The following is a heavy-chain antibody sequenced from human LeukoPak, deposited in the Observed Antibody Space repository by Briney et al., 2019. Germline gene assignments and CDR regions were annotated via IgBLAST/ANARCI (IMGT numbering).Heavy chain of an antibody. D-gene: IGHD5-24*01. CDR2: ISNSGSTI. J-gene: IGHJ4*02. CDR3: ARKTTTINRFSGDY. V-gene: IGHV3-48*03. CDR1: GFSFGSYE. Sequence: PGGSLRLSCAASGFSFGSYEMNWVRQAPGKGLEWVSYISNSGSTIYYADSVKGRFTISRDNAKNSLYLQMNSLRAEDTAVYYCARKTTTINRFSGDYWGQGTLVTVSS.